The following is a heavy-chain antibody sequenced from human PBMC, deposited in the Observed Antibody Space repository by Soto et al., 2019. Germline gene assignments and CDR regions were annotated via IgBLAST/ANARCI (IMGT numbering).Heavy chain of an antibody. V-gene: IGHV4-59*08. J-gene: IGHJ4*02. CDR2: IYYSGST. D-gene: IGHD2-2*01. Sequence: QVQLQESGPGLVKPSETLSLTCTVSGGSISSYYWSWIRQPPGKGLEWIGYIYYSGSTNYNPSLRRRVTISVDTTKNQFTPKLSSVTAADTAVYYCARHQGVVPAALDYWCQGTLVTVSS. CDR3: ARHQGVVPAALDY. CDR1: GGSISSYY.